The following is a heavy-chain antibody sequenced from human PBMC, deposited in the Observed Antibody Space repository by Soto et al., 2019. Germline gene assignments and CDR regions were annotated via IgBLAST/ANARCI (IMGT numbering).Heavy chain of an antibody. D-gene: IGHD2-21*01. CDR2: INTGNGNT. J-gene: IGHJ3*02. CDR3: ARDSPIQHSFDI. Sequence: QVQLVQSGAEVKRPGASVKVSCKASGYTFSSNAIHWVRQAPGERLEWMGWINTGNGNTKYSQKFQGRFTITRDTFASTAYMELSSLRYEDKAVYCCARDSPIQHSFDIWGQGTTVTVSS. CDR1: GYTFSSNA. V-gene: IGHV1-3*04.